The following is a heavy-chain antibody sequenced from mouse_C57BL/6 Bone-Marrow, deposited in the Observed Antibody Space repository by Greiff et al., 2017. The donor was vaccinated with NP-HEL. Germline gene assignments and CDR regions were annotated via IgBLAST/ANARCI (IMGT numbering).Heavy chain of an antibody. V-gene: IGHV1-18*01. CDR1: GYTFTDYN. CDR2: INPNNGGT. D-gene: IGHD2-2*01. J-gene: IGHJ2*01. Sequence: EVQLQQSGPELVKPGASVKIPCKASGYTFTDYNMDWVKQSHGKSLEWIGAINPNNGGTIYNQKFKGKATLTVDKSSSTAYMELRSLTSEDTAVYYCARWLRRCFDYWGQGTTLTVSS. CDR3: ARWLRRCFDY.